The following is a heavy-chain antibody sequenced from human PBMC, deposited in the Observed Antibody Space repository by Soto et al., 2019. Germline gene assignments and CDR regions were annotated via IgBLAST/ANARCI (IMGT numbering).Heavy chain of an antibody. Sequence: PSETLSLTCAVSGGSISSSNWWSWVRQPPGKGLEWVAYIYDSGSTNYNPFLKSRLSMSVDTSRNQFSLEVRSLTSADTAIYYCARVAYSSGHFDYWGLGTLVTVSS. CDR2: IYDSGST. V-gene: IGHV4-4*02. D-gene: IGHD6-19*01. CDR1: GGSISSSNW. CDR3: ARVAYSSGHFDY. J-gene: IGHJ4*02.